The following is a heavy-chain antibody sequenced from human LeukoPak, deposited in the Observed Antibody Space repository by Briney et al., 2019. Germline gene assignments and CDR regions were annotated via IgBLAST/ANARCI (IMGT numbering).Heavy chain of an antibody. Sequence: SETLSLTCTVSGGSISSYYWSWIQQPAGKGLEWIGRIYTSGSTNYKPPLKSRVTMSVDTSKNQFSLKLSSVTASDTVVYYCARGRVVVPAAISWFDPWGQGTLVTVSS. CDR1: GGSISSYY. J-gene: IGHJ5*02. V-gene: IGHV4-4*07. CDR3: ARGRVVVPAAISWFDP. CDR2: IYTSGST. D-gene: IGHD2-2*02.